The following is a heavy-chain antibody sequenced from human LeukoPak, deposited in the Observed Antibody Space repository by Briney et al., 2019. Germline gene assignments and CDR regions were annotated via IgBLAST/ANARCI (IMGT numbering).Heavy chain of an antibody. CDR1: GCSISSYY. V-gene: IGHV4-59*01. J-gene: IGHJ6*03. CDR2: IIYSGST. CDR3: ARGLSHDYGDYEDGSYYYMDV. D-gene: IGHD4-17*01. Sequence: SETLSLTCTVSGCSISSYYWSWFRQPPGKGLGWFRDIIYSGSTNYNHSLKSRVTISVDTSKNLFSLKLSSVTAADTAVYYCARGLSHDYGDYEDGSYYYMDVWGKGTTVTVSS.